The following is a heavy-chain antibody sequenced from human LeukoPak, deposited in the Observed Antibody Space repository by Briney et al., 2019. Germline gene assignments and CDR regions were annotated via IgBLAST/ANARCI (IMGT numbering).Heavy chain of an antibody. CDR3: ARVMNYYYYYMDV. CDR2: IYSGGST. CDR1: GFTFSSYA. V-gene: IGHV3-66*01. Sequence: GGSLRLSCAASGFTFSSYAMSWVRQAPGKGLEWVSVIYSGGSTYYADSVKGRFTISRDNSKNTLYLQMNSLRAEDTAVYYCARVMNYYYYYMDVWGKGTTVTISS. D-gene: IGHD2-8*01. J-gene: IGHJ6*03.